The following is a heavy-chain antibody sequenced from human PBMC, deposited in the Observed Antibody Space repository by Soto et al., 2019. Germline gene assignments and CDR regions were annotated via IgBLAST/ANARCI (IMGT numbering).Heavy chain of an antibody. CDR2: ISAYNGNT. J-gene: IGHJ3*02. V-gene: IGHV1-18*01. Sequence: QVQLVQSGAEVKKPGASVKVSCKASGYTFTSYGIIWVRQAPGQGLEWMGWISAYNGNTNYAQKLQGRVTMTTDTSPSTAHMELRSLRSDDTAVYYGARNKPGIVGARSAFDIWGQGTMVTVSS. D-gene: IGHD1-26*01. CDR1: GYTFTSYG. CDR3: ARNKPGIVGARSAFDI.